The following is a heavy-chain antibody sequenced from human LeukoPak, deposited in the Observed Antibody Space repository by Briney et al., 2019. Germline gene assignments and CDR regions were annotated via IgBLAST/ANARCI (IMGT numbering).Heavy chain of an antibody. Sequence: SGGSLRLSCAASGFTFSSYAMSWVRQAPGKGLEWVSAISGSGGSTYYADSVKGRFTISRDNAKNSLYLQMNSLRAEDTAVYYCARVQPEFEWELLGIVDYWGQGTPVTVSS. CDR1: GFTFSSYA. CDR3: ARVQPEFEWELLGIVDY. D-gene: IGHD1-26*01. J-gene: IGHJ4*02. V-gene: IGHV3-23*01. CDR2: ISGSGGST.